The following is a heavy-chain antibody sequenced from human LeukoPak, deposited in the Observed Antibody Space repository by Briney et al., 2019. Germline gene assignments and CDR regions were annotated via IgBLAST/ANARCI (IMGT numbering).Heavy chain of an antibody. J-gene: IGHJ3*02. D-gene: IGHD3/OR15-3a*01. Sequence: TGGSLRLSCAASGLTVSSNYMNWVRQAPGKGLEWVSIIYSGGSIYYANSVKGRFAISRDISKNTLYLQMNSLRVEDTAVYYCARRAGLTMRDAFDIWGQGTMVTVSS. CDR1: GLTVSSNY. CDR2: IYSGGSI. V-gene: IGHV3-66*02. CDR3: ARRAGLTMRDAFDI.